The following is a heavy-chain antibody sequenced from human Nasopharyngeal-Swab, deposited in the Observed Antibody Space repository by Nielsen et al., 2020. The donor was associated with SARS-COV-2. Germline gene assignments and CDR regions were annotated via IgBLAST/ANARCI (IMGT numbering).Heavy chain of an antibody. Sequence: GESLKISCAASGFPFRNYYTTWVRQPPGKGLEWVANIKQGGSEQFYVDSVKGRFTISRDDAKNSVYLQMNGLRAEDTAVYYCARESVVTGMDDATDIWGQGTMVTVSS. J-gene: IGHJ3*02. D-gene: IGHD2-21*02. CDR2: IKQGGSEQ. V-gene: IGHV3-7*04. CDR3: ARESVVTGMDDATDI. CDR1: GFPFRNYY.